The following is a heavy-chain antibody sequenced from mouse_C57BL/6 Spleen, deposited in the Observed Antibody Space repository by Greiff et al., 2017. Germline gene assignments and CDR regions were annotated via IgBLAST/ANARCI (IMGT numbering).Heavy chain of an antibody. CDR2: IYPRSGNT. CDR3: ARGAGTRRYYFDY. Sequence: VQLQQSGAELARPGASVKLSCKASGYTFTSYGISWVKQRTGQGLEWIGEIYPRSGNTYYNEKFKGKATLTADKSSSTAYMELRSLTSEDSAVYFCARGAGTRRYYFDYWGQGTTLTVSS. J-gene: IGHJ2*01. CDR1: GYTFTSYG. D-gene: IGHD4-1*01. V-gene: IGHV1-81*01.